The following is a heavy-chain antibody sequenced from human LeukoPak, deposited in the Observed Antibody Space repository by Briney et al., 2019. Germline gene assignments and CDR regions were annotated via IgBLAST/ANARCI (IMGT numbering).Heavy chain of an antibody. J-gene: IGHJ4*02. D-gene: IGHD1-26*01. CDR3: ARDCRALRGATTCRAF. V-gene: IGHV1-2*02. CDR2: INPTSGGT. Sequence: ASVKVSCKASGYTFTGYYMHWVRQAPGQGLEWMGWINPTSGGTNFAQKFQGRVTMTRDTSISTAYMELSRLRSDDTAVYYCARDCRALRGATTCRAFWGQGTLVTVSS. CDR1: GYTFTGYY.